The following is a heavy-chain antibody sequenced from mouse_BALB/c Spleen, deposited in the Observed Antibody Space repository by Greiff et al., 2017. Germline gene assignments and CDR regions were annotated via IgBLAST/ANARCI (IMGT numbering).Heavy chain of an antibody. V-gene: IGHV14-3*02. CDR2: IDPANGNT. CDR1: GFNIKDTY. Sequence: VQLKESGAELVKPGASVKLSCTASGFNIKDTYMHWVKQRPEQGLEWIGRIDPANGNTKYDPKFQGKATITADTSSNTAYLQLSSLTSEDTAVYYCARSLRYYAMDYWGQGTSVTVSS. D-gene: IGHD1-1*01. CDR3: ARSLRYYAMDY. J-gene: IGHJ4*01.